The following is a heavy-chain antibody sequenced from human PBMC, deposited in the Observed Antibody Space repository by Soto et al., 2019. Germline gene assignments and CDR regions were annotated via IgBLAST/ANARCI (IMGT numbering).Heavy chain of an antibody. CDR1: GFTFSNNG. V-gene: IGHV3-30*18. Sequence: QQQQVESGGGVVQPGRSLRLSCAASGFTFSNNGMHWVRQAPGKGLEWMGVISYEGSEKYYAGSVKGRFTISRDNSKNTLYMQMDTLRADDTEIYYCWKDKGAAAGVDYWGQGILVTVSS. CDR2: ISYEGSEK. J-gene: IGHJ4*02. D-gene: IGHD6-13*01. CDR3: WKDKGAAAGVDY.